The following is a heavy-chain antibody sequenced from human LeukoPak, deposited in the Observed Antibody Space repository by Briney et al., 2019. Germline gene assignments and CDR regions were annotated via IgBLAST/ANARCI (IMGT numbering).Heavy chain of an antibody. CDR3: ARRRDSGSLQHFDY. V-gene: IGHV3-48*04. J-gene: IGHJ4*02. CDR2: ISSSGTTI. CDR1: AFSFTTHS. Sequence: GGSLRLSCSTSAFSFTTHSMNWVRQAPGKGLEWVSYISSSGTTIYYADSVKGRFTISRDNAKNSLYLQMNSLRAEDTAVYYCARRRDSGSLQHFDYWGQGTLVTVSS. D-gene: IGHD1-26*01.